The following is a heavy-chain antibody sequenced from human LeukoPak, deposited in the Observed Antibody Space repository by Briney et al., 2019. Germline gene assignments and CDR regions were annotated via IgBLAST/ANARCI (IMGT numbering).Heavy chain of an antibody. J-gene: IGHJ3*02. V-gene: IGHV3-21*01. CDR2: ISSSSSYI. Sequence: PGGSLRLSCAASGFTLSSDSMNWVRQAPGKGLEWVSSISSSSSYIYYADSVKGRFTISRDNAKNSLYLQMNSLRAEDTAVYYCASRSSFDIWGQGTMVTVSS. D-gene: IGHD6-13*01. CDR3: ASRSSFDI. CDR1: GFTLSSDS.